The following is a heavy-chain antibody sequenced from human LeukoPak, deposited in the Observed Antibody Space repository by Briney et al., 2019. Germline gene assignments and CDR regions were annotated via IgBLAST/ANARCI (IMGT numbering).Heavy chain of an antibody. CDR1: GFTVITND. CDR3: ARGVEPLAANTLAY. CDR2: LYSDGNT. D-gene: IGHD1-14*01. V-gene: IGHV3-53*01. J-gene: IGHJ4*02. Sequence: GGSLRLSCAASGFTVITNDMTWVRQAPGKGLEWVSVLYSDGNTRYADSVQGRFTISRDNSKNTLYLEMNSLSPDGTAVYYCARGVEPLAANTLAYWGQGTLVTVSS.